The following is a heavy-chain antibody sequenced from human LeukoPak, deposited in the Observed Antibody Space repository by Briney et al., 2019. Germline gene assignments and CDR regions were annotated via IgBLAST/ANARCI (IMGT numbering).Heavy chain of an antibody. D-gene: IGHD3-22*01. Sequence: GGSLRLSCAASGFTFSSYGKHWVRQPPGTGLEWVAVISYDGSNKYYADSVRSRFTISRDNSKNTLYLQMNSLRAEDTAVYYCAKDLADYYDSSGYYSTPGGYYYYYGMDVWGQGTTVTVSS. V-gene: IGHV3-30*18. CDR1: GFTFSSYG. J-gene: IGHJ6*02. CDR3: AKDLADYYDSSGYYSTPGGYYYYYGMDV. CDR2: ISYDGSNK.